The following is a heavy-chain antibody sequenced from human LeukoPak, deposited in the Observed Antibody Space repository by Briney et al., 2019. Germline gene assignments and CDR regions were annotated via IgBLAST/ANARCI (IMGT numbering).Heavy chain of an antibody. CDR3: ARRTFGGVIAY. CDR1: GGSISSSSYY. V-gene: IGHV4-39*07. Sequence: SETLSLTCTVSGGSISSSSYYWGWIRQPPGKGLEWIGSIYYSGSTYYNPSLKSRVTLSVDTSKNQFSLRLSSVTAADTAVYYCARRTFGGVIAYWGQGTLVTVSS. D-gene: IGHD3-16*02. CDR2: IYYSGST. J-gene: IGHJ4*02.